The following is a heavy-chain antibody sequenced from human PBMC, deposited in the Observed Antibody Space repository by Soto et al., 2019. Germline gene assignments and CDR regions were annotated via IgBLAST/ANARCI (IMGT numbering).Heavy chain of an antibody. CDR3: ARDLDGSGSYYTDY. V-gene: IGHV1-18*01. J-gene: IGHJ4*02. CDR2: ISPYKGNT. Sequence: GASVKVSCKASGYTFASCGIAWVRQAPGQGLEWMGWISPYKGNTHYAQKLQGRVTMTTDTSTSTAYKELRSLRSDDTAVYYCARDLDGSGSYYTDYWGQGTLVTVSS. CDR1: GYTFASCG. D-gene: IGHD3-10*01.